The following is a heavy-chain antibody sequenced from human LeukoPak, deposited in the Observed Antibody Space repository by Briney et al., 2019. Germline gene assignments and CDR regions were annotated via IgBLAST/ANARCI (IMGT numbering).Heavy chain of an antibody. CDR1: GGSISSGGYY. J-gene: IGHJ4*02. CDR2: IYYSGST. Sequence: SETLSLTCTVSGGSISSGGYYWSWLRQHPGKGLEWIGYIYYSGSTYYNPSLKSRVTISVDTSKNQFSLKLSSVTAADTAVYYCARRRGTYDSSGLYYFDYWGQGTLVTVSS. D-gene: IGHD3-22*01. CDR3: ARRRGTYDSSGLYYFDY. V-gene: IGHV4-31*03.